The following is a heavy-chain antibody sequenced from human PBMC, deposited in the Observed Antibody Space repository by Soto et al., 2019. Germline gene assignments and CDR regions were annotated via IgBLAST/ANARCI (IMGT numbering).Heavy chain of an antibody. CDR1: GFTFSSYS. CDR3: AKSYSNYGDYFDY. V-gene: IGHV3-48*02. D-gene: IGHD4-4*01. Sequence: EVQLVESGGGLVQPGGSLRLSCAASGFTFSSYSMNWVRQAPGKGLEWVSYISSSSSTIYYADSVKGRFTISRDNAKNSLYLQMNRLRDEDTAVYYCAKSYSNYGDYFDYWGQGTLVTVSS. J-gene: IGHJ4*02. CDR2: ISSSSSTI.